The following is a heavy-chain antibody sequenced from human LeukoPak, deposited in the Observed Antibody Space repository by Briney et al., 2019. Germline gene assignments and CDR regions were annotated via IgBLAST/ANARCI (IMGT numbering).Heavy chain of an antibody. CDR2: IYYSGSI. V-gene: IGHV4-31*03. D-gene: IGHD1-26*01. CDR1: GGSISSGGYY. J-gene: IGHJ4*02. CDR3: VSGDSGSSVFDY. Sequence: SQTLSLTCTVSGGSISSGGYYWSWIRQHPGKGLEWIGYIYYSGSIYYNPSLKSRVTISVDTSKNQFSLKLSSVTAADTAVYYCVSGDSGSSVFDYWGQGTLVTVSS.